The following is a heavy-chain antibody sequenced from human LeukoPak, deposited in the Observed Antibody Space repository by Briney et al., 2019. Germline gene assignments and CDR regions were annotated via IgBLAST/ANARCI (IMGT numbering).Heavy chain of an antibody. D-gene: IGHD2-2*01. V-gene: IGHV3-21*01. Sequence: GGSLRLSCAASGFTFSSYSMNWVRQAPGKGLEWVSSISSSSSYIYYADSVKRRVTISRDNAKNSLYLQMNSLRAEDTAVYYCARKIRDDIVVVPAAIDAFDIWGQGAMVTVSS. CDR3: ARKIRDDIVVVPAAIDAFDI. J-gene: IGHJ3*02. CDR1: GFTFSSYS. CDR2: ISSSSSYI.